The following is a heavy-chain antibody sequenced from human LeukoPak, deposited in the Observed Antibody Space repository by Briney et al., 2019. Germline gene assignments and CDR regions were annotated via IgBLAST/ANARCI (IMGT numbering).Heavy chain of an antibody. CDR2: MNPNSGNT. CDR1: GYTFTSYD. Sequence: SVKVSCKASGYTFTSYDINWVRQATGQGLEWMGWMNPNSGNTGYAQKFQGRVTMTRNTSISTAYMELSSLRSEDTAVYYCARGQDSSSWNDWFDPWGQGTLVNVSS. V-gene: IGHV1-8*01. D-gene: IGHD6-13*01. J-gene: IGHJ5*02. CDR3: ARGQDSSSWNDWFDP.